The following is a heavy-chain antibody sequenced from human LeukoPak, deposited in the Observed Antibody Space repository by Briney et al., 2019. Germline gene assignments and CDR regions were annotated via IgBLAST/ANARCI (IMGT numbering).Heavy chain of an antibody. D-gene: IGHD3-10*01. J-gene: IGHJ4*02. CDR2: IIPILGIA. Sequence: ASVKVSCKASGGTFSSYAISWVRQAPGQGLEWMGRIIPILGIANYAQKFQGRVTITADKSTGTAYMELSSLRSEDTAVYYCASKGPNYYGSGSYLFDYWGQGTLVTVSS. CDR3: ASKGPNYYGSGSYLFDY. CDR1: GGTFSSYA. V-gene: IGHV1-69*04.